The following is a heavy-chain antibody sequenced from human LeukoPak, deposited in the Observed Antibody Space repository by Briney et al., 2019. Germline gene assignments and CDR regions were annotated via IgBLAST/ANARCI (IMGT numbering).Heavy chain of an antibody. CDR3: ARHYDLLTGYYFHY. J-gene: IGHJ4*02. D-gene: IGHD3-9*01. CDR1: GGSFSGYY. CDR2: INHSGST. V-gene: IGHV4-34*01. Sequence: SETLSLTCAVYGGSFSGYYWSWIRQPPGKGLEWIGEINHSGSTNYNPSLKSRVTISVDTSKNQFSLKLSSVTAADTAVYYCARHYDLLTGYYFHYWGQGTLVTVSS.